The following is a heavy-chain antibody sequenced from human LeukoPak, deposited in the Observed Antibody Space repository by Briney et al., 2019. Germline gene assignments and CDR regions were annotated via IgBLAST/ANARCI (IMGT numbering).Heavy chain of an antibody. CDR1: GGSFSGYY. V-gene: IGHV4-34*01. CDR3: ARGRGVYGYVWGSYRPFDY. J-gene: IGHJ4*02. Sequence: PSETLSLTCAVYGGSFSGYYWSWIRQPPGKGLEWIGEINHSGSTNYNPSLKSRVTISVDTSKNQFSLKLSSVTAADTAVYYCARGRGVYGYVWGSYRPFDYWGQGTLVTVSS. D-gene: IGHD3-16*02. CDR2: INHSGST.